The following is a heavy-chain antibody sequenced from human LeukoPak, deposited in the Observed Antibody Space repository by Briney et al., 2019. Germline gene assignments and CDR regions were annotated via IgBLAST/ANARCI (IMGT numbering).Heavy chain of an antibody. V-gene: IGHV4-34*01. CDR2: INHSGST. CDR3: ARGLYDYVWGSYPYYYMDV. J-gene: IGHJ6*03. D-gene: IGHD3-16*02. CDR1: GGSVSGYY. Sequence: SETLSLTCAVYGGSVSGYYWSWIRQPPGKGLEWIGEINHSGSTNYNPSLKSRVTISVDTSKNQFSLKLSSVTAADTAVYYCARGLYDYVWGSYPYYYMDVWGKGTTVTVSS.